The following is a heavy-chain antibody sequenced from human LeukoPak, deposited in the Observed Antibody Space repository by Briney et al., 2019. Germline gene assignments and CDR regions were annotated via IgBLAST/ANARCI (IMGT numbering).Heavy chain of an antibody. V-gene: IGHV3-30*18. CDR1: GFTFSSYG. Sequence: GGSLRLSCAASGFTFSSYGMHWVRQAPGKGLEWVAVISYDGSNKYYADSVKGRFTISRDNSKNTLYLQMNSLRAEDTAVYYCAKARGGYSYTGMYYFDYWGQGTLVTVSS. CDR2: ISYDGSNK. CDR3: AKARGGYSYTGMYYFDY. D-gene: IGHD5-18*01. J-gene: IGHJ4*02.